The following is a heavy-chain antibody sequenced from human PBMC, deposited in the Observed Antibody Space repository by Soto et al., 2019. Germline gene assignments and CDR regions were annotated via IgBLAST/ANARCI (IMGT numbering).Heavy chain of an antibody. J-gene: IGHJ6*02. CDR2: ITLIFGTA. V-gene: IGHV1-69*01. D-gene: IGHD2-2*02. CDR3: ASSGVPAAIGFGYYYYGMDV. Sequence: QVQLVQSGAEVKKPGSSVTVSCKASGGTSSSNAISWVRQAPGQGLEWMGGITLIFGTANYAQKFQGRVTITADESTTTAYMDLSSMRSEDTAVYSCASSGVPAAIGFGYYYYGMDVWGQGTTVTVSS. CDR1: GGTSSSNA.